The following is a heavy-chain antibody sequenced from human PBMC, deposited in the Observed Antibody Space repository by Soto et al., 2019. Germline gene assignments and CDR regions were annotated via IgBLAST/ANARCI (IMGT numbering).Heavy chain of an antibody. Sequence: SETLSLTCAVSGGSISSGGYSWSWIRQPPGKGLEWIGYIYHSGSTYYNPSLKSRVTISVDRSKNQFSLKLSSVTAADTAVYYCARVYRDGYNQRYFDYWGQGTLVTVSS. CDR1: GGSISSGGYS. CDR2: IYHSGST. V-gene: IGHV4-30-2*01. J-gene: IGHJ4*02. CDR3: ARVYRDGYNQRYFDY. D-gene: IGHD5-18*01.